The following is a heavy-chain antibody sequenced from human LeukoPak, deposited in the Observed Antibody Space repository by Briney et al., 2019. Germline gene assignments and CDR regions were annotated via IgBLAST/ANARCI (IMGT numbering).Heavy chain of an antibody. Sequence: PSETLSLTCTVSGGSISSSSYYWGWIRQPPGKGLEWIGSIYYSGSTYYNPSLKSRVTISVDTSKNQFSLKLSSVTAADTAVYYCARVLSGPGIAAAGYDAFDIWGQGTMVTVSS. D-gene: IGHD6-13*01. CDR2: IYYSGST. J-gene: IGHJ3*02. V-gene: IGHV4-39*01. CDR3: ARVLSGPGIAAAGYDAFDI. CDR1: GGSISSSSYY.